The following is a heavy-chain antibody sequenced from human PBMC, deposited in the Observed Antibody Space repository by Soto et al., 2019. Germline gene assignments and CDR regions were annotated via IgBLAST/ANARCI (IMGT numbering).Heavy chain of an antibody. J-gene: IGHJ4*02. CDR3: TTDPNTRWLQSLL. D-gene: IGHD5-12*01. CDR2: IKSKTDGGTK. CDR1: GFTFSNAW. V-gene: IGHV3-15*07. Sequence: GGSLRLSCAASGFTFSNAWMNWVRQAPGKGLEWVGRIKSKTDGGTKDYAAPVKGRFTISRDDSKNTLYLQMNSLKTEDTAVYYCTTDPNTRWLQSLLWGQGTLVTVSS.